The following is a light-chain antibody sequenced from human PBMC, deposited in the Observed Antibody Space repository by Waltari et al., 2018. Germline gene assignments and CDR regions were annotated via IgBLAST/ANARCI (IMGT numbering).Light chain of an antibody. CDR1: SSDVGSYNL. CDR2: EVS. Sequence: QSALTQPASVSGSPGQSITISCTGTSSDVGSYNLVSWYQQHPGKAPKLMIYEVSKRPYGFSNRFSGSKSGNTASLTISGLQAEDEADYYCCSYAGSSTLVFGGGTKLTVL. J-gene: IGLJ2*01. V-gene: IGLV2-23*02. CDR3: CSYAGSSTLV.